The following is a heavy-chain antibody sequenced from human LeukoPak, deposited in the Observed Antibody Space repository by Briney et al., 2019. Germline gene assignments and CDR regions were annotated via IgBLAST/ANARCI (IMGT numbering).Heavy chain of an antibody. Sequence: SGTLSLTCSVSGGSVSSYYWNWIRQPAGKGLEWVGRIHSSGTTKYNPSLKSRVTMSVYTSKNQFSLRLSSVTAADTAVYYCARESIIRGVTYFDYWGQGTLVTVSS. V-gene: IGHV4-4*07. D-gene: IGHD3-10*01. J-gene: IGHJ4*02. CDR2: IHSSGTT. CDR1: GGSVSSYY. CDR3: ARESIIRGVTYFDY.